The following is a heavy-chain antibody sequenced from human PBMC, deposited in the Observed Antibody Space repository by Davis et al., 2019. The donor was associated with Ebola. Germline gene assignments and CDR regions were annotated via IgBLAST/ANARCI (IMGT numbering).Heavy chain of an antibody. Sequence: GESLKISCAASGVTFRSNWMQWVRQAPGKGLVWVSRINSDGSFTSYADSVKGRFTISRDNAKNSLYLQMNSLRAEDTAVYYCARRADYWGQGTLVTVSS. CDR3: ARRADY. CDR2: INSDGSFT. CDR1: GVTFRSNW. V-gene: IGHV3-74*01. J-gene: IGHJ4*02.